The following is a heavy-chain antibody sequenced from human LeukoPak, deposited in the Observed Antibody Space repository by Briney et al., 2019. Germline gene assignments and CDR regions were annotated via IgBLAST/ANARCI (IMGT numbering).Heavy chain of an antibody. CDR3: AKEYSSSWYDY. Sequence: QTGGSLRLSCAASGFTFSNYGMHWVRQAPGKGLEWVAAIWFDGSNKYYADSVKGRFTISRDNSKNTLYLQMNSLRAEDTAVYYCAKEYSSSWYDYWGQGTLVTVSS. D-gene: IGHD6-13*01. CDR1: GFTFSNYG. CDR2: IWFDGSNK. V-gene: IGHV3-33*06. J-gene: IGHJ4*02.